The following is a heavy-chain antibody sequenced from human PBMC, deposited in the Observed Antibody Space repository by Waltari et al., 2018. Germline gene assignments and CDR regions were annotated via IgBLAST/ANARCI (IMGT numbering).Heavy chain of an antibody. D-gene: IGHD3-22*01. CDR1: GGTFSSYA. V-gene: IGHV1-69*01. J-gene: IGHJ6*02. CDR3: ARDKNYYDSSGSNYYGMDV. CDR2: IIPIFGTA. Sequence: QVQLVQSGAEVKKPGSSVKVSCKASGGTFSSYAISWVRQAPGQGLEWMGGIIPIFGTANYAQKCQGRVTITADESTSTAYMELSSLRSEDTAVYYCARDKNYYDSSGSNYYGMDVWGQGTTVTVSS.